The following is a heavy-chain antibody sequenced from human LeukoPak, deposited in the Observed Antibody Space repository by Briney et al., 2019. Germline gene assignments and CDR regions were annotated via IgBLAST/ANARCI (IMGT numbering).Heavy chain of an antibody. CDR1: GFTFSDYY. Sequence: GGSLRLSCAASGFTFSDYYMSWIRQAPGKGLEWVSYISSSGSTIYYADSVKGRFTISRDNAKNSLYLQMNSLRAEDTAVYYCARDPPNTSSLAYYFDYWGQGTLVTVSS. J-gene: IGHJ4*02. CDR3: ARDPPNTSSLAYYFDY. CDR2: ISSSGSTI. V-gene: IGHV3-11*04. D-gene: IGHD1-26*01.